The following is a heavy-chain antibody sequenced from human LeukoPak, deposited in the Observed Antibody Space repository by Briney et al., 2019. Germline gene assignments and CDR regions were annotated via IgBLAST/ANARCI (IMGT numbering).Heavy chain of an antibody. Sequence: ASVKVSCKASGYTSTSYGISWVRQAPGQGLEWMGWISVYNGNTNYAQKAQGRVTMTADTSTNTVYMELRSLGSDDTAIYYCASTALGYYDINRLDPSADYWGQGTLVTVSS. CDR2: ISVYNGNT. J-gene: IGHJ4*02. D-gene: IGHD3-22*01. CDR3: ASTALGYYDINRLDPSADY. V-gene: IGHV1-18*01. CDR1: GYTSTSYG.